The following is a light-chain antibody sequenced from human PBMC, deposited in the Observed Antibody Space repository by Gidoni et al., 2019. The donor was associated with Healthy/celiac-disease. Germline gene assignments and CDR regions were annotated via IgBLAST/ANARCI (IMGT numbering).Light chain of an antibody. CDR1: SSDVCGYNY. CDR2: DVS. Sequence: SALTQPRSVSGSPGQSVTISCTGTSSDVCGYNYVSWYQQHPGKAPKLMIYDVSKRPSGVPDRFSGSKSGNTASLTISGLQAEDEADYYCCSYAGSYTLRVFGGGTKLTVL. CDR3: CSYAGSYTLRV. J-gene: IGLJ3*02. V-gene: IGLV2-11*01.